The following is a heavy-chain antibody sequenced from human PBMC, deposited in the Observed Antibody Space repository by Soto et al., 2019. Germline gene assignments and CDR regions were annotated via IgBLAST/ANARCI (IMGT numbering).Heavy chain of an antibody. J-gene: IGHJ6*02. V-gene: IGHV3-74*01. D-gene: IGHD1-26*01. CDR3: ARRGSGHGLDV. CDR1: GFTFSSYW. CDR2: INSDGSST. Sequence: XSLRLSCAASGFTFSSYWMYWVRQAPGKGLVWVSRINSDGSSTNYADSVKGRFTINPDTSKNQFSLQLNSVTPEDTAVYYCARRGSGHGLDVLGQGTSVTVSS.